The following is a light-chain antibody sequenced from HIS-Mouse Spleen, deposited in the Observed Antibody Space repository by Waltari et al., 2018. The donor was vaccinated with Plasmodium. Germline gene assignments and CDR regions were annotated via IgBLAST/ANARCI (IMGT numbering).Light chain of an antibody. J-gene: IGKJ2*01. CDR3: QQYYSTPYT. Sequence: DIVMTQSSDSLAVSLGERATINCKSSKSVLYSSNNKNYLAWYQQKPGQPPKLLIYWASTRESGVPDRFSGSGSGTDFTLTISSLQAEDVAVYYCQQYYSTPYTFGQGTKLEIK. CDR2: WAS. V-gene: IGKV4-1*01. CDR1: KSVLYSSNNKNY.